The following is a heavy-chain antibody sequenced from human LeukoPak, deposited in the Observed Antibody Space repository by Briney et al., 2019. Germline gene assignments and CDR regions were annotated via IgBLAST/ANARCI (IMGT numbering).Heavy chain of an antibody. D-gene: IGHD6-19*01. Sequence: SETLSLTCTVSGGSISSYYWSWIRQPPGKGLEWIGYIYYSGSTNYNPSLKSRVTISVDTSKNQFSLKLSSVTAADTAVYYCARGRNLKHSSGWYYWGQGTLVTVSS. V-gene: IGHV4-59*01. J-gene: IGHJ4*02. CDR2: IYYSGST. CDR3: ARGRNLKHSSGWYY. CDR1: GGSISSYY.